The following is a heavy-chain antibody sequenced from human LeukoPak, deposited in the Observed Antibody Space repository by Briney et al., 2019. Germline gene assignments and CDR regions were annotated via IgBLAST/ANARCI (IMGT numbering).Heavy chain of an antibody. D-gene: IGHD2-2*01. CDR3: AREPQDIVVVPAADDAFDI. V-gene: IGHV4-34*01. CDR1: GGSFSGYY. J-gene: IGHJ3*02. CDR2: INHSGST. Sequence: SETLSLTCAVYGGSFSGYYWSWIRQPPGKGLEWIGEINHSGSTNCNPSLKSRVTISVDTSKNQFSLKLSSVTAADTAVYYCAREPQDIVVVPAADDAFDIWGQGTMVTVSS.